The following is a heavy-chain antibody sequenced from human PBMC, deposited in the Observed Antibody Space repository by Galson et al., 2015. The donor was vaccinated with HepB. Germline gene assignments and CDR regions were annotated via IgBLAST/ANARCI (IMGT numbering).Heavy chain of an antibody. V-gene: IGHV1-69*06. D-gene: IGHD2-2*02. Sequence: SVKVSCKASGGTLSTYVISWVRQAPGQGLEWMGAIIPVFDTTNYAQKFQGRVSLTADRSTATAYMELTSLRSEDTAVYYCASGLLLRAAIDTDAGINVWGQGTPVAVSS. CDR1: GGTLSTYV. CDR2: IIPVFDTT. CDR3: ASGLLLRAAIDTDAGINV. J-gene: IGHJ6*02.